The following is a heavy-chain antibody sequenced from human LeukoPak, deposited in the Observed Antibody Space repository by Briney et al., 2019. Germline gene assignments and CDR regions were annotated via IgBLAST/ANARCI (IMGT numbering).Heavy chain of an antibody. CDR2: ISSSSSHI. Sequence: PGGSLRLSCAASGFTFSSYSMNWVRQAPGKGLEWVSSISSSSSHIYYADSVKGRFTISRDNAKNSLYLQMNSLRAEDTAVYYCARDPHILTGTKLDYWGQGTLVTVSS. V-gene: IGHV3-21*01. J-gene: IGHJ4*02. CDR1: GFTFSSYS. D-gene: IGHD3-9*01. CDR3: ARDPHILTGTKLDY.